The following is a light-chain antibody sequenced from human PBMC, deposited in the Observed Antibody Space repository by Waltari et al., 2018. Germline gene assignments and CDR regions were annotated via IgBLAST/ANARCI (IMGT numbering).Light chain of an antibody. CDR1: QGINNY. J-gene: IGKJ5*01. CDR2: GVS. V-gene: IGKV1-16*01. CDR3: QQYDTYPFT. Sequence: DVQMTQSPSSLSASVGDRVTITCRASQGINNYVAWFQQKPGRAPKSLIFGVSSLQSGVPSRFRGSGSGTHFTLTISSLQPADFATYYCQQYDTYPFTFGQGTRLDIK.